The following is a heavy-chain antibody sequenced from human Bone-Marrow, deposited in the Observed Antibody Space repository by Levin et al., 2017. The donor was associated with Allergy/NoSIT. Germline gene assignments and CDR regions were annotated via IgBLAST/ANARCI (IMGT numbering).Heavy chain of an antibody. Sequence: GASVKVSCKASGGTFSSFAISWLRQAPGQGLEWMGGLIPLFGTPTYAQKFQGRVIFTADESTQIAYMELTNLMSDDTAVYFCAKGQGLYHLLWLDYLEPWGQGTLVTVSS. J-gene: IGHJ5*02. V-gene: IGHV1-69*13. D-gene: IGHD2/OR15-2a*01. CDR3: AKGQGLYHLLWLDYLEP. CDR1: GGTFSSFA. CDR2: LIPLFGTP.